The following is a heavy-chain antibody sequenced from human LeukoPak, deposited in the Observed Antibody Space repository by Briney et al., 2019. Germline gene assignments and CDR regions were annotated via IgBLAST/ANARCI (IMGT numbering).Heavy chain of an antibody. CDR2: IIPILGIA. CDR3: ARSGHGYCSGGSCYSDY. V-gene: IGHV1-69*04. D-gene: IGHD2-15*01. J-gene: IGHJ4*02. CDR1: GGTFSSYA. Sequence: SVKVSCKASGGTFSSYAISWVRQAPGQGLEWMGRIIPILGIANYAQKFQGRVTITADISTSTAYMELSSLRSEDTAVYYCARSGHGYCSGGSCYSDYWGQGTLVTVSS.